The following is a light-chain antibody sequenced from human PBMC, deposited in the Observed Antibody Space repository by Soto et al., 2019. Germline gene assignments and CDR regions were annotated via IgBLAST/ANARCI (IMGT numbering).Light chain of an antibody. J-gene: IGKJ4*01. CDR2: GAS. CDR1: QSVSSSY. Sequence: EIVLTQSPGTLSLSPGERATLSCRASQSVSSSYLAWYQQKPGQAPRLLIYGASSRATGITDSFSGSGSGTDFTLTIRRMECADFAVYSCQQYGITLLTFGG. V-gene: IGKV3-20*01. CDR3: QQYGITLLT.